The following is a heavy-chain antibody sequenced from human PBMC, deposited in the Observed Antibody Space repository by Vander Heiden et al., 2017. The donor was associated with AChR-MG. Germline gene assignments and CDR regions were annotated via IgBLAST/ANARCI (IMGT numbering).Heavy chain of an antibody. CDR3: TSIPSSGWYY. CDR1: GLTFSNAW. Sequence: EVQLVASGGGLVKPGGSLRLSCAPSGLTFSNAWMSWVRQAPGKGLEWVGRIKSKTDGGTTDYAAPVKGRFTISRDDSKNTLYLQMNSLKTEDTAVYYCTSIPSSGWYYWGQGTLVTVSS. D-gene: IGHD6-19*01. V-gene: IGHV3-15*01. CDR2: IKSKTDGGTT. J-gene: IGHJ4*02.